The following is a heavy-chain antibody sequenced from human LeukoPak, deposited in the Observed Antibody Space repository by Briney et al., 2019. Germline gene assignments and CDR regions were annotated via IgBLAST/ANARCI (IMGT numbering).Heavy chain of an antibody. V-gene: IGHV4-59*12. CDR1: GGSFSGYY. CDR2: IYYSGST. D-gene: IGHD6-13*01. Sequence: SETLSLTCAVYGGSFSGYYWSWIRQPPGKGLEWIGYIYYSGSTNYNPSLKSRVTISVDTSKNQFSLKLSSVTAADTAVYYCARETQIQIAAAGLYNWFDPWGQGTLVTVSS. J-gene: IGHJ5*02. CDR3: ARETQIQIAAAGLYNWFDP.